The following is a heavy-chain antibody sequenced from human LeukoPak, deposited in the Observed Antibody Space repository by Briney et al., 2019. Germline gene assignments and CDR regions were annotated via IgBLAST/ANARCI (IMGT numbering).Heavy chain of an antibody. CDR3: ARDASLRPFDP. Sequence: PGGSLRLSCAASGFTFSDYEMNWVRQAPGKGLEWVSYISTSGSTSYYADSVRGRFTISRGNAKSSLYLQMNSLRAEDTAVYYCARDASLRPFDPWGQGTLVTVSS. CDR2: ISTSGSTS. V-gene: IGHV3-48*03. J-gene: IGHJ5*02. CDR1: GFTFSDYE.